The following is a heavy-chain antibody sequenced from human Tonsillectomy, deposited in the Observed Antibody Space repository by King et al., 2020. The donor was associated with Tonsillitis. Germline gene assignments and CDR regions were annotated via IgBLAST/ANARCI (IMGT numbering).Heavy chain of an antibody. D-gene: IGHD4-11*01. CDR3: ARTTTVTTHPYYHIDV. Sequence: HVQLQESGPGLVKPSGTLSLTCAVSGGSINSNTWWNWVRQPPGKGLEWSGEIHHSGSTNYYPSLENRVTISVDQSKNQFSLKLRSVTAADTAVYYCARTTTVTTHPYYHIDVWGNGTTVTVSS. CDR2: IHHSGST. J-gene: IGHJ6*03. V-gene: IGHV4-4*02. CDR1: GGSINSNTW.